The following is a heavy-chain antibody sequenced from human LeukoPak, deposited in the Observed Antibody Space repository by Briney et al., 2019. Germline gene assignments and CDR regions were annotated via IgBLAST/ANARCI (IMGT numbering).Heavy chain of an antibody. CDR1: GFTFSSYS. D-gene: IGHD5-12*01. CDR3: ARVSSTMTVDKDFQH. CDR2: ISSSSSTI. J-gene: IGHJ1*01. V-gene: IGHV3-48*04. Sequence: GGSLRLSCAASGFTFSSYSMNWVRQAPGKGLEWVSYISSSSSTIYYADSVKGRFTISRDNAKNSLYLQMNSLRAEDTAVYYCARVSSTMTVDKDFQHWGQGTLVTVSS.